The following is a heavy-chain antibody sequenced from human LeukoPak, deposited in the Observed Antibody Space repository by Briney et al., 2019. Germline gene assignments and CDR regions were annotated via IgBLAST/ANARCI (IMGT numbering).Heavy chain of an antibody. D-gene: IGHD3-22*01. CDR2: IYYSGST. J-gene: IGHJ4*02. V-gene: IGHV4-31*03. CDR1: GGSISSGGYY. Sequence: TSETLSLTCTVSGGSISSGGYYWSWIRQHPGKGLEWIGYIYYSGSTYYNPSLKSRVTISVDTSKNQFSLKLSSVTAADTAVYYCARGGIKDSSGYYFNYWGQGTLVTVSS. CDR3: ARGGIKDSSGYYFNY.